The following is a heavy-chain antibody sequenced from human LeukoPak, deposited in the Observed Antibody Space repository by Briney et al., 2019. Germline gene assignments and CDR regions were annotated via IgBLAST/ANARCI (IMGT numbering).Heavy chain of an antibody. V-gene: IGHV3-30*18. CDR3: AKDPRRYSRTGGYFDY. CDR2: ISYDGSDK. CDR1: GFTFSNYV. J-gene: IGHJ4*02. Sequence: GGSLRLSCAASGFTFSNYVMHWVRQAPGKGLEWVAVISYDGSDKYYADSVKGRFTISRDNSKNTLYLQMNSLRAEDTAVYYCAKDPRRYSRTGGYFDYWGQGTLVTVSS. D-gene: IGHD6-13*01.